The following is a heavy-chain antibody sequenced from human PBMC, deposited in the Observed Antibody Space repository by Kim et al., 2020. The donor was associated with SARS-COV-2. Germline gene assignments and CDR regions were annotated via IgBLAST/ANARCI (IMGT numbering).Heavy chain of an antibody. CDR3: ATGYSSGWYPYYFDY. CDR1: GGSISSYY. Sequence: SETLSLTCTVSGGSISSYYWSWIRQPPGKGLEWIGYIYYSGSTNYNPSLKSRVTISVDTSKNQFSLKLSSVTAADTAVYYCATGYSSGWYPYYFDYWGQGTLVTVSS. J-gene: IGHJ4*02. CDR2: IYYSGST. V-gene: IGHV4-59*08. D-gene: IGHD6-19*01.